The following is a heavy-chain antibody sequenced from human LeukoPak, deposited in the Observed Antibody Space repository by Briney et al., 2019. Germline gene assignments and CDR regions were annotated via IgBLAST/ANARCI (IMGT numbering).Heavy chain of an antibody. V-gene: IGHV3-30*02. CDR1: GFTFSSYA. CDR3: ARDLYRSGWFGGFDF. J-gene: IGHJ4*02. Sequence: GGSLRLSCAASGFTFSSYAMHWVRQAPGKGLEWVAFIRYDGSNKYYVDSVKGRFTISRDNSKNTLYLQMNSLRAEDTAVYYCARDLYRSGWFGGFDFWGQGTLVTVSS. CDR2: IRYDGSNK. D-gene: IGHD6-19*01.